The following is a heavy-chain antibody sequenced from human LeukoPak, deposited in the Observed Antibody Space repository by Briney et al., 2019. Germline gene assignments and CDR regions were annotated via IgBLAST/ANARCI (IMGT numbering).Heavy chain of an antibody. V-gene: IGHV3-23*01. Sequence: GGSLRLSCAASGFTFSSYAMSWVRQAPGKGLEWVSAISGSGGSTYYADSVKGRFTISRDNSKNTLYLQMNSLRAEDTAVYYCATAMGITMIVVVPDFDYWGQGTLVTVSS. D-gene: IGHD3-22*01. CDR2: ISGSGGST. CDR1: GFTFSSYA. J-gene: IGHJ4*02. CDR3: ATAMGITMIVVVPDFDY.